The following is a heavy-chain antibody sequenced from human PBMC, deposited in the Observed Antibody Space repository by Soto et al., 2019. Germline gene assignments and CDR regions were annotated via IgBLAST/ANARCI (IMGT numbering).Heavy chain of an antibody. V-gene: IGHV2-5*02. CDR3: AHRSRVYAYYFDL. J-gene: IGHJ4*02. CDR1: GFSLTTRVVA. D-gene: IGHD5-12*01. Sequence: QITLKESGPALVRPTQTLTLTCSFSGFSLTTRVVAVGWIRQPPGKALEWLALIFWDDDKWYSPSLRSRLTITEHTGKNQVVLTMTNMDPVATATYDCAHRSRVYAYYFDLWGEGTLVTVSS. CDR2: IFWDDDK.